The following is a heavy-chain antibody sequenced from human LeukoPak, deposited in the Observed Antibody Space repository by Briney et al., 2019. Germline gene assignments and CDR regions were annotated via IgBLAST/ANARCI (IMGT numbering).Heavy chain of an antibody. CDR1: EFIFGAYW. CDR2: INRDGSEK. J-gene: IGHJ4*02. V-gene: IGHV3-7*01. CDR3: VRSLGWSGTRDY. D-gene: IGHD3-10*01. Sequence: GGSLRLSCAASEFIFGAYWMTRVRQAPGKGLEWVANINRDGSEKYYVDSVKGRFTISRDNAKKSLFLQMNSLTAEDTALYYCVRSLGWSGTRDYWGQGTLVTVSS.